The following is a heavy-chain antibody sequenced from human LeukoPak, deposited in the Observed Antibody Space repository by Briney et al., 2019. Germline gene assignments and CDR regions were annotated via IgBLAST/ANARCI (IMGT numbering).Heavy chain of an antibody. D-gene: IGHD6-6*01. V-gene: IGHV3-30*04. CDR1: GFTFSNYA. CDR3: ARKAYRSSSGPWEYHCYMDV. Sequence: PGGSLRLSCAASGFTFSNYAMHWVRQAPGKGLEWVAVMSYDGNNKYYAESVKGRFTASRDNSKNTLDLQMDSLRLEDSAVYYCARKAYRSSSGPWEYHCYMDVWGKGTTVIVSS. J-gene: IGHJ6*03. CDR2: MSYDGNNK.